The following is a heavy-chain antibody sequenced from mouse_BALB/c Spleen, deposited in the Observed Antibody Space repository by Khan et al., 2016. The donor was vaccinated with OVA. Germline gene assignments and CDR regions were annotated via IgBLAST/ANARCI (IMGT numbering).Heavy chain of an antibody. Sequence: VQLVESGGDLVKPGGSLKLSCAASGFTFSTYGMSWVRQAPDKRLEWVATVSTGGSYTYYPDSVKGRFTISRDKAKNTLYLQMSGLRSEDTAMFYCTRLAYYYDSEGFAYWGQGTLVTVSA. J-gene: IGHJ3*01. CDR3: TRLAYYYDSEGFAY. V-gene: IGHV5-6*01. CDR2: VSTGGSYT. CDR1: GFTFSTYG. D-gene: IGHD1-1*01.